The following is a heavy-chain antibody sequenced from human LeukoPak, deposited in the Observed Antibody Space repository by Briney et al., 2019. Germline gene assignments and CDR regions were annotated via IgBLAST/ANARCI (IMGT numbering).Heavy chain of an antibody. CDR1: GGSISSSSYY. V-gene: IGHV4-39*01. D-gene: IGHD3-9*01. Sequence: SETLSLTCTVSGGSISSSSYYWGWIRRPPGKGLEYIGSMYYSGSTYYNPSLKSRVTISVDTSKNQFSPKLRSVSAADTAVYYCARLKSRLASFDIWGQGTMVTVSS. J-gene: IGHJ3*02. CDR3: ARLKSRLASFDI. CDR2: MYYSGST.